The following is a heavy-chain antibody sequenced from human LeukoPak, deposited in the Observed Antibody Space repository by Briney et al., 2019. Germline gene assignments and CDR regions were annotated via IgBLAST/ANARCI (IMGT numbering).Heavy chain of an antibody. CDR2: MNPNSGNT. V-gene: IGHV1-8*01. CDR1: GYTFTSYD. D-gene: IGHD3-10*01. J-gene: IGHJ4*02. CDR3: ARDRTLYGFGEFCFDY. Sequence: ASVKVSCKASGYTFTSYDINWVRQAPGQGLEWMGWMNPNSGNTVYAQKFQGRVTMTRNTSISTAYMELSSLRSEDTAVYYCARDRTLYGFGEFCFDYWGQGTLVTVSS.